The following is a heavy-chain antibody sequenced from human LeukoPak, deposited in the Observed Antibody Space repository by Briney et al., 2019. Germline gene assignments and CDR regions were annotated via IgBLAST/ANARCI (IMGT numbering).Heavy chain of an antibody. J-gene: IGHJ4*02. CDR1: GFTFSSYS. V-gene: IGHV3-21*01. D-gene: IGHD4-17*01. Sequence: GGSLRLPCAASGFTFSSYSMNWVRQAPGKGLEWVSSISSSSSYIYYADSVKGRFTISRDNAKNSLYLQMNSLRAEDTAVYYCARGYDYGDYVVYWGQGTLVTVSS. CDR3: ARGYDYGDYVVY. CDR2: ISSSSSYI.